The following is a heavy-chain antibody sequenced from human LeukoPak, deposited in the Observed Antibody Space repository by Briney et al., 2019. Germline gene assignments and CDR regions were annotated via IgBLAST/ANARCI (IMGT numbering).Heavy chain of an antibody. CDR1: GGPISSGDYY. Sequence: PSQTLSLPCTVSGGPISSGDYYWRWIRQPPGKGLDWVGYIYYSGSSYYNPSLKSRVTISVDTSKNQFSLKLTSVTAADTAVYYCARPYYYDSRIDPWGQGTLVTVSS. CDR3: ARPYYYDSRIDP. CDR2: IYYSGSS. D-gene: IGHD3-22*01. J-gene: IGHJ5*02. V-gene: IGHV4-30-4*01.